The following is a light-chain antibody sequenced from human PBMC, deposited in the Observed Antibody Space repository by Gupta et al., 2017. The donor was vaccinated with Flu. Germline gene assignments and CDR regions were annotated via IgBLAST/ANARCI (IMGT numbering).Light chain of an antibody. CDR3: QQRSNWPPSLT. CDR2: DAS. Sequence: IVLTQSPATLSLSPGERATLSCRASQSVSSYLAWYQQKPGQAPRLLIFDASNRATGIPARFSGSGSETDFTLTISNLEPEDSAVYYCQQRSNWPPSLTFGGGTKVEIK. J-gene: IGKJ4*01. CDR1: QSVSSY. V-gene: IGKV3-11*01.